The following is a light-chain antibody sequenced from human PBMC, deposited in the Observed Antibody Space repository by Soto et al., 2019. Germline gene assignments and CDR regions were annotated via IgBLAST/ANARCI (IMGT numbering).Light chain of an antibody. Sequence: EIVLTQSPGTLSLSPGERATLSCRASQRVSSSLAWYQQKGGQAPRLLIHGVSSRATGIPDRFSGSGSGTDFTLTISRLELEDFAVYYCQQYGGSPRTFGQGTKVEVK. CDR3: QQYGGSPRT. CDR1: QRVSSS. CDR2: GVS. V-gene: IGKV3-20*01. J-gene: IGKJ1*01.